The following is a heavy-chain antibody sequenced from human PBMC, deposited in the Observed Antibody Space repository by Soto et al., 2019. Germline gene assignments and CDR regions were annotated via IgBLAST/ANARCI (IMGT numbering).Heavy chain of an antibody. Sequence: GSLRLSCAASGFTFSGSGIHWVRQASGKRLEWVARIRTKSNGYATTYAASVKGRFTISRDDSKNMAYLQMNGLKTEDTAMYYCSRVEYVTSSPIGWGQGTLVTVSS. J-gene: IGHJ4*02. CDR2: IRTKSNGYAT. CDR3: SRVEYVTSSPIG. CDR1: GFTFSGSG. D-gene: IGHD6-6*01. V-gene: IGHV3-73*01.